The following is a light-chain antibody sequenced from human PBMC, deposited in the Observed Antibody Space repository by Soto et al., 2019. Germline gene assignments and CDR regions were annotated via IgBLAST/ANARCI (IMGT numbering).Light chain of an antibody. CDR3: QQYNNWPPWT. V-gene: IGKV3-15*01. J-gene: IGKJ1*01. Sequence: ILMTQSPATLSVSPGERATLSCRASQSVSNNLAWYQQKPGQGPRLLIYDASTRATGIPARFSGSGSGTEFTLTTSGLQSEDFAVYYCQQYNNWPPWTFGQGTKVEIK. CDR1: QSVSNN. CDR2: DAS.